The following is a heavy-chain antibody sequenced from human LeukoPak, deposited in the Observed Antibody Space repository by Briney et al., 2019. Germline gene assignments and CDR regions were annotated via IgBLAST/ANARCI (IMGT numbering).Heavy chain of an antibody. CDR2: ISSNGGST. V-gene: IGHV3-64*01. D-gene: IGHD2-2*01. Sequence: PGGSLRLSCAASGFTFDDYAMHWVRQAPGKGLEYASAISSNGGSTYYANSVKGRFTISRDNSKNTLYLQMGSLRAEDMAVYYCARGSRVPAAMGVVGATTDYWGQGTLVTVSS. CDR3: ARGSRVPAAMGVVGATTDY. CDR1: GFTFDDYA. J-gene: IGHJ4*02.